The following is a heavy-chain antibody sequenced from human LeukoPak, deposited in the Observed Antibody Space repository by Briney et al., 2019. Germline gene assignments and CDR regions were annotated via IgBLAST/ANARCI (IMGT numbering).Heavy chain of an antibody. D-gene: IGHD4-17*01. J-gene: IGHJ6*02. CDR2: IYYSGST. V-gene: IGHV4-59*01. CDR1: GGSISSYY. CDR3: ARVALRTVTTLGCYYYGMDV. Sequence: SETLSLTCTVSGGSISSYYWSWIRQPPGKGLEWIGYIYYSGSTNYNPSLKSRVTISVDTSKNQFSLKLSSVTAADTAVYYCARVALRTVTTLGCYYYGMDVWGQGTTVTVSS.